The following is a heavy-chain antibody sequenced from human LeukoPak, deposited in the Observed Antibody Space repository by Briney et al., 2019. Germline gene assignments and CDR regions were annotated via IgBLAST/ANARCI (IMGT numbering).Heavy chain of an antibody. CDR3: ARGYCSSTSRLLSPLGYYYMDV. V-gene: IGHV1-2*02. CDR1: GYTFTGYY. J-gene: IGHJ6*03. D-gene: IGHD2-2*01. CDR2: INPNSGGT. Sequence: GASVKVSCKASGYTFTGYYMHWVRQAPGQGLEWMGWINPNSGGTNYAQKFQGRVTMTRDTSISTAYMELSRLRSDDTAVYYCARGYCSSTSRLLSPLGYYYMDVWGKGTTVTVSS.